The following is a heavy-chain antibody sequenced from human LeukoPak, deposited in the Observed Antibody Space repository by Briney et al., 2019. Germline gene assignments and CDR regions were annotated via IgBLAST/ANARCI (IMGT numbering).Heavy chain of an antibody. D-gene: IGHD6-19*01. Sequence: GGSLRLPCAAFGFTFNSYAMLWVRQAPGKGLDWVAVISYDGSNIYYADSVKGRFTISRDNSKNTLYLQMNSLRAEDTAVYYCARELLYSSGWNWGQGTLVTVSS. J-gene: IGHJ4*02. V-gene: IGHV3-30*04. CDR3: ARELLYSSGWN. CDR2: ISYDGSNI. CDR1: GFTFNSYA.